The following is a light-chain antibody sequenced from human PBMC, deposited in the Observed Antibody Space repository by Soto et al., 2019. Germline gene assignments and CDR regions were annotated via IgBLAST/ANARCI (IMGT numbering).Light chain of an antibody. CDR2: KSS. Sequence: DIQMTQSPSTLSSSVGDRVTITCRASQSISTCLAWYQQKPGKAPNLLIYKSSSLESGVPSMFSGSGSGTEFTLTISGLQPDDFATYYCHQYKTYTRTFGQGTKLEIK. CDR3: HQYKTYTRT. J-gene: IGKJ1*01. V-gene: IGKV1-5*03. CDR1: QSISTC.